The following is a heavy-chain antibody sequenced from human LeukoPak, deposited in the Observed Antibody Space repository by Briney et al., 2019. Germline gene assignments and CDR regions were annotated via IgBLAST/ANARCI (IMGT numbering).Heavy chain of an antibody. CDR1: GYTFTSYY. Sequence: SVKVSCKASGYTFTSYYIHWVRQAPGQGLEWMGGIIPIFGTANYAQKFQGRVTITADESTSTAYMELSSLRSEDTAVYYCARHGDYVPPYYYYGMDVWGQGTTVTVSS. CDR2: IIPIFGTA. CDR3: ARHGDYVPPYYYYGMDV. V-gene: IGHV1-69*13. J-gene: IGHJ6*02. D-gene: IGHD4-17*01.